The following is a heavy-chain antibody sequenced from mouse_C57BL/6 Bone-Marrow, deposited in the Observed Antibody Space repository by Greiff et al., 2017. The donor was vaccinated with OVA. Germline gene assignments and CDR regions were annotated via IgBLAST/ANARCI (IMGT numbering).Heavy chain of an antibody. D-gene: IGHD1-1*01. CDR2: IYPGDGDT. CDR3: ARRDTTVVATPTRGAMDY. CDR1: GYAFSSSW. Sequence: VQLQQSGPELVKPGASVKISCKASGYAFSSSWMNWVKQRPGKGLEWIGRIYPGDGDTNYNGKFKGKATLTADKSSSTAYMQLSSLTSKDSAVYFCARRDTTVVATPTRGAMDYWGQGTSVTVSS. J-gene: IGHJ4*01. V-gene: IGHV1-82*01.